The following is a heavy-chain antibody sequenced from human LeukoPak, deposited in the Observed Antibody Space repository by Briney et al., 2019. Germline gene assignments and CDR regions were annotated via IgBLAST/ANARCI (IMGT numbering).Heavy chain of an antibody. Sequence: ASVKVSCKASGYTFTAYYMHWVRQAPGQGLEWMGWINPNSGGTNYAQKFQGRITMTRDTSISTAYMELSRLRSDDTAVYYCARDRVVVPAAFDYWGQGTLVTVSS. CDR3: ARDRVVVPAAFDY. D-gene: IGHD2-2*01. CDR2: INPNSGGT. CDR1: GYTFTAYY. J-gene: IGHJ4*02. V-gene: IGHV1-2*02.